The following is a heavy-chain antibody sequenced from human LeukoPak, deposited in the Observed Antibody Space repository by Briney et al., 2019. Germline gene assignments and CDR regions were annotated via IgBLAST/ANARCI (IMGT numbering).Heavy chain of an antibody. Sequence: GGSLRLSCAASGFTFSSYAMSWVRQAPGKGLEWVSAISGSGGSTYYADSVKGRFTISRDNSKNTLYLQMNSLRAEDTAVYYCAKDGGRRVHGSGSPPYWGQGTLVTVSS. CDR1: GFTFSSYA. CDR3: AKDGGRRVHGSGSPPY. D-gene: IGHD3-10*01. V-gene: IGHV3-23*01. CDR2: ISGSGGST. J-gene: IGHJ4*02.